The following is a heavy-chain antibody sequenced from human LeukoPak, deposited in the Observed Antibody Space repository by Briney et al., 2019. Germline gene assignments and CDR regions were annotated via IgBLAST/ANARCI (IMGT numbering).Heavy chain of an antibody. Sequence: PAGSLTLSCAGSGFTISSYDMHWVRQAAGKGLEWVGGIDTAGGTYYPGSVRGRFTISRENGRNSFFLQLNSLRAGDTAVYYCGTGGYFGACPMDVWGQGTTVTVSS. D-gene: IGHD3-10*01. CDR1: GFTISSYD. CDR3: GTGGYFGACPMDV. J-gene: IGHJ6*02. V-gene: IGHV3-13*01. CDR2: IDTAGGT.